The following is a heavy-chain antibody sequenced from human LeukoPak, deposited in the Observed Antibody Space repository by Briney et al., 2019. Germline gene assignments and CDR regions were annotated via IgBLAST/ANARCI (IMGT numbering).Heavy chain of an antibody. CDR3: ARDGPGGGAFDI. CDR1: GFTISSYW. CDR2: IASDGST. V-gene: IGHV3-74*01. J-gene: IGHJ3*02. D-gene: IGHD3-10*01. Sequence: TGGSLRLSCAASGFTISSYWMHWVRQTPGKGLVWVSRIASDGSTVYADSVKGRFTISRDNAKNSLYLQMNSLRAEDTALYYCARDGPGGGAFDIWGQGTMVTVSS.